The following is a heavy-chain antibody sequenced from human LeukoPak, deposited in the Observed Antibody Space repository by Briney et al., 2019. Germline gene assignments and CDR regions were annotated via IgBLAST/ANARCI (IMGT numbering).Heavy chain of an antibody. V-gene: IGHV4-34*01. CDR3: ARGLKITMVRGVIGWFDP. J-gene: IGHJ5*02. CDR2: INHSGST. D-gene: IGHD3-10*01. CDR1: GGSFSGYY. Sequence: KTSETLSLTCAVYGGSFSGYYWSWIRQPPGKGLEWIGEINHSGSTNYNPSLKSRVTISVDTSKNQFSLKLSSVTAADTAVYYCARGLKITMVRGVIGWFDPWGQGTLVTVSS.